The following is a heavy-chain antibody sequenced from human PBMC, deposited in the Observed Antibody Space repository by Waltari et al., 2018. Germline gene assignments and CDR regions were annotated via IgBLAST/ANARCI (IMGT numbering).Heavy chain of an antibody. Sequence: QVQLQESGPGLVKPSQTLSLTCTVSGGSISRGGYYWRWIRQHPGKGLEWIGYIYYSGSTYYNPSLKSRVTISVDTSKNQFSLKLSSVTAADTAVYYCARVSWERDGYNRGFDYWGQGTLVTVSS. CDR3: ARVSWERDGYNRGFDY. V-gene: IGHV4-31*03. CDR1: GGSISRGGYY. J-gene: IGHJ4*02. D-gene: IGHD5-12*01. CDR2: IYYSGST.